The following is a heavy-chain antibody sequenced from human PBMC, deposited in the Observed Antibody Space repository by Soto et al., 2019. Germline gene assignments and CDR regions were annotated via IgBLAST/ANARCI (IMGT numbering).Heavy chain of an antibody. Sequence: GGALRLSCEDSGFTFSSYAMSWVRRAPGKGVEWVSSISSSSSYIHYADSVKGRFTISRDNAENSLYLQMNSLRAEDTAIYYGARENPLHQDYGGNPFSDSWGQGTLVPVS. D-gene: IGHD4-17*01. V-gene: IGHV3-21*01. CDR3: ARENPLHQDYGGNPFSDS. CDR2: ISSSSSYI. CDR1: GFTFSSYA. J-gene: IGHJ4*02.